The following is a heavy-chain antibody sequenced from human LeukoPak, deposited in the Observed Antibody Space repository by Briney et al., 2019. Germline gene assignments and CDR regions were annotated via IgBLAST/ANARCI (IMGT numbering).Heavy chain of an antibody. CDR2: IYYSGST. Sequence: SETLSLTCTVSGSSISSHYWSWIRQPPGKGPEWIGYIYYSGSTNYNPSLKSRVTISVDTSKNQFSLKLSSVTAADTAVYYCARDIAARPSKIPKYYYYMDVWGKGTTVTVSS. V-gene: IGHV4-59*11. CDR1: GSSISSHY. J-gene: IGHJ6*03. D-gene: IGHD6-6*01. CDR3: ARDIAARPSKIPKYYYYMDV.